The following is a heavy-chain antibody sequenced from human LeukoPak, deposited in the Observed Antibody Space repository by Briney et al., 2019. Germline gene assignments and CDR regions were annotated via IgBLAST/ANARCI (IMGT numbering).Heavy chain of an antibody. Sequence: SVTLSLTCAVYGGSFSGYYWSWIRQPPGKGLEWIGEINHSGSTNYNPSLKSRVTISVDTSKNQFSLKLSSVTAADTAVYYCARGSMTTVHWGQGTLVTVSS. D-gene: IGHD4-17*01. J-gene: IGHJ4*02. CDR1: GGSFSGYY. CDR3: ARGSMTTVH. V-gene: IGHV4-34*01. CDR2: INHSGST.